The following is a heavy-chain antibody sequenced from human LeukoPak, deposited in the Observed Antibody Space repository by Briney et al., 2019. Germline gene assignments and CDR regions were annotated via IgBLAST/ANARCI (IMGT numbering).Heavy chain of an antibody. J-gene: IGHJ6*02. CDR3: ARARCSSTSCYEDYYYGMDV. CDR2: ISAYNGNT. CDR1: GYTFTSYG. Sequence: GASVKVSCKASGYTFTSYGISWVRQAPGQGLEWMGWISAYNGNTNYAQKLQGRVTMTTDTSTSTAYMELRSLRSDDTAVYYCARARCSSTSCYEDYYYGMDVWGQGTTVNVSS. V-gene: IGHV1-18*01. D-gene: IGHD2-2*01.